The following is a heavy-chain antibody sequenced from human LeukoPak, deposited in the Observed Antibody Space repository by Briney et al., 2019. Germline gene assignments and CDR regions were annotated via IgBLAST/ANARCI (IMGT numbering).Heavy chain of an antibody. D-gene: IGHD3-3*01. CDR3: ARGPVAIFGVVTLYFDL. CDR2: INPNSGGT. J-gene: IGHJ2*01. CDR1: GYTFTGYY. Sequence: GASVKVSCKASGYTFTGYYMHWVRQAPGQGLEWMGWINPNSGGTNYAQKFQGRVTMTRDTSISTAYMELSRLRSEDTAVYYCARGPVAIFGVVTLYFDLWGRGTLVTVSS. V-gene: IGHV1-2*02.